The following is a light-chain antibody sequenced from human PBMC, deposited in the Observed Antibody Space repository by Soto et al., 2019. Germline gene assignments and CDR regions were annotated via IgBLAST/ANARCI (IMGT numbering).Light chain of an antibody. V-gene: IGKV1-5*01. J-gene: IGKJ2*01. Sequence: DIQMTQSPSTLSASVGDRVTITCRASQSINIWLAWYQQKAGKAPKLLIYDASTLKKRAPLRFSGSGSGIEFTLTIRGLQPDDFETYYCQQYNNYSHTFGEGTKLEIK. CDR3: QQYNNYSHT. CDR2: DAS. CDR1: QSINIW.